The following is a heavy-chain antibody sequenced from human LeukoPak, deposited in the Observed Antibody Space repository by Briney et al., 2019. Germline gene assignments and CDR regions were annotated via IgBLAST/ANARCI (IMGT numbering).Heavy chain of an antibody. Sequence: ASVKVSCKASGYTFTSYGISWVRQAPGQGLEWMGWISAYNGNTNYAQKLQGRVTMTTDTSTSTAYMELRSLRSDDTAVYYCEEWPRYYSYSSNGYYYYMDVWGKGTTVTVSS. V-gene: IGHV1-18*01. CDR3: EEWPRYYSYSSNGYYYYMDV. J-gene: IGHJ6*03. CDR2: ISAYNGNT. D-gene: IGHD5-12*01. CDR1: GYTFTSYG.